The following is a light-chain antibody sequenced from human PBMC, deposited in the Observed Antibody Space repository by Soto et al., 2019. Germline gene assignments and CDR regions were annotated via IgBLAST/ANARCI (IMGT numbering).Light chain of an antibody. CDR2: GAS. V-gene: IGKV1-39*01. CDR1: QSISTY. J-gene: IGKJ4*01. CDR3: QQSYSTPLT. Sequence: IQLTQSPSALSASVGDRVTITCRASQSISTYLEWFQQKPGKAPKLLIYGASTLQSGVPSRFSGSGSGADLTLTISSLQPEDFATYYCQQSYSTPLTFGGGTKV.